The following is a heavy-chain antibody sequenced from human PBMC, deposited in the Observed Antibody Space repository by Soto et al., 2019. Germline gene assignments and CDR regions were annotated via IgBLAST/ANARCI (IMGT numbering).Heavy chain of an antibody. CDR3: AGAGGGQLVTYYYDNGMDV. V-gene: IGHV4-34*01. Sequence: QVQLQQWGAGLLKPSETLSLTCAVYGWSFSGYYWSWIRQPPGKGLEWIGEINHSGSTNYIQSLKAGVTISEAPSQNQFPLKLSCVTAADTGVYNCAGAGGGQLVTYYYDNGMDVWGQGTTVTVSS. CDR2: INHSGST. J-gene: IGHJ6*01. CDR1: GWSFSGYY. D-gene: IGHD6-6*01.